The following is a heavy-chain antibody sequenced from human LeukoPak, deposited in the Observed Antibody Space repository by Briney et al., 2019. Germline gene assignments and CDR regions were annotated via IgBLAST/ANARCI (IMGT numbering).Heavy chain of an antibody. CDR1: GFTFDEFA. J-gene: IGHJ4*02. Sequence: PGGSLRLSCAASGFTFDEFATHWVRHAPGKGLGWVSGITWHSGSIVYAESVQGRFTISRANAKNSLYLQMNSMRPEDTALYYCGKGLDYYFDYWGQGTLVTVSS. CDR3: GKGLDYYFDY. V-gene: IGHV3-9*01. CDR2: ITWHSGSI. D-gene: IGHD3/OR15-3a*01.